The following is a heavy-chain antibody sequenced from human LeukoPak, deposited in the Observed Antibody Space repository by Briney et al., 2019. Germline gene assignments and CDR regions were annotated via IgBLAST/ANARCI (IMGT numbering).Heavy chain of an antibody. J-gene: IGHJ5*02. CDR1: GGSISSKSYY. CDR3: ARDQGAYYYDSSGYYWFDH. V-gene: IGHV4-39*07. Sequence: SETLSLTCTVSGGSISSKSYYWGWLRQPPGKGLEWIGSIYYSGSTYYNPSLKSRVTISVDTSKNQFSLKLSSVTAADTAVYYCARDQGAYYYDSSGYYWFDHWGQGTLVTVSS. CDR2: IYYSGST. D-gene: IGHD3-22*01.